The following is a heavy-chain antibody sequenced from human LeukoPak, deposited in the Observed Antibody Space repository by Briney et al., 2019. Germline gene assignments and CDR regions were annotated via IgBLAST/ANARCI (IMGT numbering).Heavy chain of an antibody. J-gene: IGHJ4*02. CDR3: AKAPSAYGYSSFDF. D-gene: IGHD5-18*01. V-gene: IGHV3-23*01. CDR1: GFTVSNHA. CDR2: ISGSVGST. Sequence: GGSLRLSCAASGFTVSNHAMTWVRQAPGKGLEWVSSISGSVGSTYYADSVKGRFTISRDSSKNTLFVQMHNLRAEDTAIYYCAKAPSAYGYSSFDFWGQGILVTVSS.